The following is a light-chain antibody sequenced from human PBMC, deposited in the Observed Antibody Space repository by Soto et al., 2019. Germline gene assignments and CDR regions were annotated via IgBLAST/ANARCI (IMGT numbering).Light chain of an antibody. Sequence: EVVMRQSPATLSVSPGERATLSCRASQSVTGNLAWYQQKPGQAPRVLIYGASTRATGIPARFSGSGSGTELTLTISSLQSEDFAVYYCQQYHDWPPVTFGQGTRLEIK. CDR2: GAS. J-gene: IGKJ5*01. CDR3: QQYHDWPPVT. V-gene: IGKV3-15*01. CDR1: QSVTGN.